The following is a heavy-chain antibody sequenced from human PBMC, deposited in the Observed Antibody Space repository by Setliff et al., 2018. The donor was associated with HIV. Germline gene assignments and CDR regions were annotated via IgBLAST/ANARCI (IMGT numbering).Heavy chain of an antibody. CDR2: IKSKIDGGTA. J-gene: IGHJ5*02. V-gene: IGHV3-15*01. D-gene: IGHD6-13*01. CDR1: GFTFNNYW. Sequence: PGGSLRLSCESSGFTFNNYWMNWVRQAPGKGLGWVGRIKSKIDGGTADYAAPVKGRFTISRDDSKNALYLQMNSLKIEDTAMYYCTSRPPNSSSRRFDPWGQGTLVTVSS. CDR3: TSRPPNSSSRRFDP.